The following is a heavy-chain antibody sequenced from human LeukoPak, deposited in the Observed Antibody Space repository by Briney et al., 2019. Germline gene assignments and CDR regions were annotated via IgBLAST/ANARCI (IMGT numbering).Heavy chain of an antibody. CDR2: ISGSGGST. D-gene: IGHD3-22*01. CDR1: GFTFSSYA. J-gene: IGHJ4*02. V-gene: IGHV3-23*01. Sequence: GSLRLSCAASGFTFSSYAMSWVRQAPGKGLEWVSAISGSGGSTYYADSVKGRFTISRDNSKNTLYLQMNSLRAEDTAVYYCARTYDSSGYYYAPFDYWGQGTLVTVSS. CDR3: ARTYDSSGYYYAPFDY.